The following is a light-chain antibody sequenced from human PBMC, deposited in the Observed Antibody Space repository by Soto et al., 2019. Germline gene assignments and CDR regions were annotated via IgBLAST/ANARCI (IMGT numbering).Light chain of an antibody. CDR3: QQRSNWPSWT. Sequence: IVLAQSRATLSLSPGERATLSCRASQSVSSYLAWYQQKPGQAPRLLIYDASNRATGIPARFSGSGSGTDFTLTISSLEPEDFAVYYCQQRSNWPSWTFGQGTKVDIK. V-gene: IGKV3-11*01. CDR2: DAS. J-gene: IGKJ1*01. CDR1: QSVSSY.